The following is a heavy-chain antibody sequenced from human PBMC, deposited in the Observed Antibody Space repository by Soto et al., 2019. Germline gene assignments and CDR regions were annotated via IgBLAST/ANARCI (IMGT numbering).Heavy chain of an antibody. Sequence: ASVKVSCKASGYIFTSYDVNWVRQATGQGLEWMGWMNPNSGNTAFAEKFQDRVTMTRDTPISTAYMELSGLTSEDTAVYYCARYPYTSYCSDGSCSYDAFDIWGQGTVVTVSS. D-gene: IGHD2-15*01. J-gene: IGHJ3*02. CDR3: ARYPYTSYCSDGSCSYDAFDI. V-gene: IGHV1-8*01. CDR2: MNPNSGNT. CDR1: GYIFTSYD.